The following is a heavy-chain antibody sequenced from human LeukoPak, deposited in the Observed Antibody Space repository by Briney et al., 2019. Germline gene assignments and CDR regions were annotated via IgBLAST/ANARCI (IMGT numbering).Heavy chain of an antibody. Sequence: GGSLRLSCAASGFTFSSYGMHWVRQAPGKGLEWVAFIRYDGSNKYYADSVKGRFTISRDNSKNTLYLQMNSLRAEDTAVYYCANMTPYCSSTSCSRDYWGQGTLVTVSP. D-gene: IGHD2-2*01. J-gene: IGHJ4*02. CDR1: GFTFSSYG. V-gene: IGHV3-30*02. CDR3: ANMTPYCSSTSCSRDY. CDR2: IRYDGSNK.